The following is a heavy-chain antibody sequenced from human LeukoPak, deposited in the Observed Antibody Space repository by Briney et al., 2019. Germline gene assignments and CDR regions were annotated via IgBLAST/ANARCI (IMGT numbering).Heavy chain of an antibody. V-gene: IGHV1-18*01. CDR3: ARGVDGGHFDY. CDR2: ITSYNGNT. D-gene: IGHD4-23*01. Sequence: ASVKVSCKASGYTFTNYDVTWVRQAPGQGLEWMGWITSYNGNTYYAQKVQDRVTITTDTSTNTAYMELRSLRLDDTAVYYCARGVDGGHFDYWGQGTLVTVSS. CDR1: GYTFTNYD. J-gene: IGHJ4*02.